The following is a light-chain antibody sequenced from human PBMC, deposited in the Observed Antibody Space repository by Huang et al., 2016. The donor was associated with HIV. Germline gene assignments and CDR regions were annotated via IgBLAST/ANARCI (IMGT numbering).Light chain of an antibody. CDR2: GAS. J-gene: IGKJ5*01. Sequence: EIVLTQSPGTLSLSPGERVTLSCRASQSITSSHLAWYQQKPGQAPRLLIYGASSRATCLPDRFRGSGSGTDFTLTISRLEPEDFAVYYCHQYHTSSTFGQGTRLEIK. CDR3: HQYHTSST. V-gene: IGKV3-20*01. CDR1: QSITSSH.